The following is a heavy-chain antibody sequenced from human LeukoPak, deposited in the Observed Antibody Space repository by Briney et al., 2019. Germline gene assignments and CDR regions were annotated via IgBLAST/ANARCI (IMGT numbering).Heavy chain of an antibody. J-gene: IGHJ3*02. CDR3: ARDQFYAFDI. V-gene: IGHV3-48*02. CDR1: GFTFSSYY. Sequence: GGSLRLSCAGSGFTFSSYYMIWVRQAPGKGLEWVSYISRSSSTIYYADSVKGRFTISRDNAKNSLCLQMNSLRDEDTAVYYCARDQFYAFDIWGQGTMVTVSS. CDR2: ISRSSSTI.